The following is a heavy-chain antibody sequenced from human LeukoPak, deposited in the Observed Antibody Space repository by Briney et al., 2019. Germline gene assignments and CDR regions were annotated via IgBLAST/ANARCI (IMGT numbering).Heavy chain of an antibody. CDR1: GYTFTSYG. D-gene: IGHD6-19*01. CDR3: ARVDSSGWKGDYYYYYMDV. CDR2: ISAYNGNT. Sequence: ASVKVSCKASGYTFTSYGIIWVRQAPGQGLEWMGWISAYNGNTNYAQKLQGRVTMTTDTSTSTAYMELRSLRSDDTAVYYCARVDSSGWKGDYYYYYMDVWGKGNTVTVSS. J-gene: IGHJ6*03. V-gene: IGHV1-18*01.